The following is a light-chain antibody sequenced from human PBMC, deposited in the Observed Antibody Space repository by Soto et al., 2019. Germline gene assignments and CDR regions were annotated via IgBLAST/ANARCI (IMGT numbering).Light chain of an antibody. J-gene: IGKJ4*01. CDR3: QQYYSYPLA. CDR2: CAS. Sequence: AVRMTQSPTSFSASTGDSVTIACRASQYISTYLAWFQQKSGKAPKLVIYCASILQSGVPARFTGSGSGTDFTLTITDLQSEDFATYYCQQYYSYPLAFGGGTNVEI. CDR1: QYISTY. V-gene: IGKV1-8*01.